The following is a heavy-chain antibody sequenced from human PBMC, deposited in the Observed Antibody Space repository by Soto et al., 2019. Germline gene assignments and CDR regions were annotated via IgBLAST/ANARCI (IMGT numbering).Heavy chain of an antibody. J-gene: IGHJ4*02. CDR3: ARDLAAGDL. CDR2: INPTGGST. Sequence: QAHLVQSGAEVRKPGASVKVSCKTSRYRFTTYYIHWVRQAPGHGLEWMAIINPTGGSTNYAQKFRGRITLTMDTSTSTVYMELSSLRSEDTAVYYCARDLAAGDLWGQGTLVTVSS. D-gene: IGHD2-21*01. CDR1: RYRFTTYY. V-gene: IGHV1-46*01.